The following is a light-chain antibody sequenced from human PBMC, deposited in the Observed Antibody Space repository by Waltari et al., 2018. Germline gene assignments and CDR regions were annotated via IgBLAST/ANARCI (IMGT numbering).Light chain of an antibody. CDR2: GAS. CDR1: PSVSSY. Sequence: EIVLTQSPGTLSLSPGERATLSCRASPSVSSYLAWYQQKPGQAPRPLIYGASNRAAGIPDRFSGSGSGTDFTLIINRLESEDFGVYFCQQYGSSPTTFGQGTRLEIK. CDR3: QQYGSSPTT. J-gene: IGKJ5*01. V-gene: IGKV3-20*01.